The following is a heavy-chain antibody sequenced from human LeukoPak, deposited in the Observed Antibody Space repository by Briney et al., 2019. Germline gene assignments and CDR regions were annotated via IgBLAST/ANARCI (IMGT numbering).Heavy chain of an antibody. Sequence: SETLSLTCTVSGASIICGNYFWGWVRQPPGKRLEWIGSWHHSGITDYNPSLKSRVTIVADTSKNQFSLKLASVAAADSAVYFRARQYEFWGQGTLVTVSS. CDR1: GASIICGNYF. D-gene: IGHD3-10*01. CDR2: WHHSGIT. CDR3: ARQYEF. J-gene: IGHJ4*02. V-gene: IGHV4-39*01.